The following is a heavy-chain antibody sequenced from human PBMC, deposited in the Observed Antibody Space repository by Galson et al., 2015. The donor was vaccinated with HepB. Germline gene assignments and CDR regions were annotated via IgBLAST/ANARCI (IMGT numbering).Heavy chain of an antibody. CDR3: AYLRRSRDNGAFDI. CDR2: IRYDGSNK. V-gene: IGHV3-30*02. J-gene: IGHJ3*02. CDR1: GFTFSSYG. D-gene: IGHD2-8*01. Sequence: SLRLSCAASGFTFSSYGMHWVRQAPGKGLEWVAFIRYDGSNKYYADSVKGRFTISRDNSKNTLYLQMNSLRAEDTAVYYCAYLRRSRDNGAFDIWGQGTMVTVSS.